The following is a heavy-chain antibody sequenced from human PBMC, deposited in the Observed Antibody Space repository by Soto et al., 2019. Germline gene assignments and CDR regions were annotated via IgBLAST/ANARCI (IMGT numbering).Heavy chain of an antibody. CDR2: TYYRSQWYN. CDR1: GDIVSSDTAA. J-gene: IGHJ6*02. V-gene: IGHV6-1*01. D-gene: IGHD6-6*01. CDR3: AKEFSSSASDDYYYYGMDV. Sequence: SQTLSLPCAISGDIVSSDTAAWNWIRQSPSRGLEWLGRTYYRSQWYNDYTLSVKSRITITPDTSKNQFSLQLNSVTPDDTAVYYCAKEFSSSASDDYYYYGMDVWGQGTTVTVSS.